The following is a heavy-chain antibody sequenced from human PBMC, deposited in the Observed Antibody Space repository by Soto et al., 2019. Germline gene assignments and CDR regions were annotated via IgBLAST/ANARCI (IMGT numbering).Heavy chain of an antibody. J-gene: IGHJ4*02. CDR3: AKVVGGGYDSHPGVLDY. Sequence: PGGSLRLSCAASGFTFSSYGMHWVRQAPGKGLEWVAVISYDGSNKYYADSVKGRFTISRDDSKNTLYLQMNSLRAEDTAVYYCAKVVGGGYDSHPGVLDYWAQGTLVTVYS. D-gene: IGHD5-12*01. V-gene: IGHV3-30*18. CDR1: GFTFSSYG. CDR2: ISYDGSNK.